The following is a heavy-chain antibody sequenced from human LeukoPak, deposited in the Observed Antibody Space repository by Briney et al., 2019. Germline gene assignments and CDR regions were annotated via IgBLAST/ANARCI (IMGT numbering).Heavy chain of an antibody. V-gene: IGHV4-59*08. CDR1: GGSISSYY. D-gene: IGHD3-22*01. CDR2: IYYSGST. Sequence: SETLSLTCTVSGGSISSYYWSWIRQPPGKGLEWSGYIYYSGSTNYNPSLKSRVTISVDTSKNQFSLKLSSVTAADTAVYYCARRSYYDSSGYTIFDYWGQGTLVTVSS. CDR3: ARRSYYDSSGYTIFDY. J-gene: IGHJ4*02.